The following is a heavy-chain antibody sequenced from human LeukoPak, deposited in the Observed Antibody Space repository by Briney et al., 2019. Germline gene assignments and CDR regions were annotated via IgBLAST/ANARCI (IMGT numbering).Heavy chain of an antibody. CDR3: ARHAGGWAFDI. Sequence: SETLSLTCTVSGGSISSYYWSWIRRPPGKGLEWIGYISYSGSTNYNPSLKSRVTISVDTSKNQFSLKLSSVTAADTAVYYCARHAGGWAFDIWGQGTMVTVSS. CDR1: GGSISSYY. J-gene: IGHJ3*02. D-gene: IGHD2-15*01. V-gene: IGHV4-59*08. CDR2: ISYSGST.